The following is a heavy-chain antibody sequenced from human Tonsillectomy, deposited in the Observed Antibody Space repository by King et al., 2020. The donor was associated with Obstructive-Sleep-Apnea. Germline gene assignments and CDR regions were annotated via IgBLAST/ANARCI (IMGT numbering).Heavy chain of an antibody. Sequence: VQLQESGPGLAKPSETLSLICTVSGGSVSSGSHYWSWIRQPPGKGLEWIGYINYRGRTNYNPSLKSRVTISVDTSKNQFSLRLSSVTAADTAMYYCARRKDDTSGYYLDYWGQGTLVTVSS. CDR3: ARRKDDTSGYYLDY. CDR1: GGSVSSGSHY. CDR2: INYRGRT. J-gene: IGHJ4*02. D-gene: IGHD3-22*01. V-gene: IGHV4-61*01.